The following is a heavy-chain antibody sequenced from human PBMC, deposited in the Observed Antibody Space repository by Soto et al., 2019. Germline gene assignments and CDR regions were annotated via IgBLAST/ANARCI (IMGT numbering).Heavy chain of an antibody. CDR3: ARDPYCCGGSCYPDGNSFDA. CDR1: GGTFSAYA. Sequence: VQLVQSGAEVKKPGSSVKVSCKASGGTFSAYAISWVRQAPGQGLECMGWIILMFGTQNYAQKFKGRVTITADESTSTAFVGLSSLRSDVTAIYYCARDPYCCGGSCYPDGNSFDAWGQGTLVTVSS. D-gene: IGHD2-15*01. CDR2: IILMFGTQ. V-gene: IGHV1-69*12. J-gene: IGHJ5*02.